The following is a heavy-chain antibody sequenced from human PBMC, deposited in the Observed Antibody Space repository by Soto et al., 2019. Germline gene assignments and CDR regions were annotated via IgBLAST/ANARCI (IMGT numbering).Heavy chain of an antibody. D-gene: IGHD3-22*01. CDR3: AGVRPGDNGYPFFDY. V-gene: IGHV3-30-3*01. CDR1: GFSFSTST. CDR2: VSDYGSNA. J-gene: IGHJ4*02. Sequence: GGSLRLSCAASGFSFSTSTMHWVRLTAGKGLEWVALVSDYGSNADYADSVQGRFTISRDNSKNTLFLQMDSLRPEDTVIYYCAGVRPGDNGYPFFDYWGQGTLVTVSS.